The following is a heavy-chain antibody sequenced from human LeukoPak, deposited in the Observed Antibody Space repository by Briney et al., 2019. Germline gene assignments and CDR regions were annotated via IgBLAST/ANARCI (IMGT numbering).Heavy chain of an antibody. CDR2: INGDGSST. Sequence: RGGSLTLACPASGLTFSTYWTYWVRHAPGKGLVWVSRINGDGSSTNYADSVKGRFTTSRDNAKNTLYLQMNSLRAEDTAVYYCARGYYSGPGGYWGQGTLVTVSS. CDR1: GLTFSTYW. J-gene: IGHJ4*02. D-gene: IGHD4-11*01. V-gene: IGHV3-74*01. CDR3: ARGYYSGPGGY.